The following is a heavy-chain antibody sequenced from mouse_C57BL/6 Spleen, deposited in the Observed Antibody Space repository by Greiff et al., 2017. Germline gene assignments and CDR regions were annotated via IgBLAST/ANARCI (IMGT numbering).Heavy chain of an antibody. D-gene: IGHD1-1*01. J-gene: IGHJ1*03. V-gene: IGHV14-3*01. CDR1: GYTFTSYW. Sequence: VQLQQPGAELVKPGASVKLSCKASGYTFTSYWMHWVKQRPGQGLEWIGRIDPAHGNTKYASKFQGKATITAATSSHTAYLQLRSLTSEDTAIYYCSRYYGSSDCYLDVWGTGTTVTVAS. CDR2: IDPAHGNT. CDR3: SRYYGSSDCYLDV.